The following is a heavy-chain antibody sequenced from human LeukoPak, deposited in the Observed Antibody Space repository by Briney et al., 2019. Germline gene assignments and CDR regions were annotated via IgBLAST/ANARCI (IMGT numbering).Heavy chain of an antibody. Sequence: SETLSLTCTVSGGSISSSSYYWGWIRQPPGKGLEWIGNIYYSGSTYYNPSLKSRVTISVDTSKNQFSLKLSSVTAADTAVYYCARVSFWSGSFFDYWGQGTLVTVSS. CDR3: ARVSFWSGSFFDY. D-gene: IGHD3-3*01. V-gene: IGHV4-39*01. J-gene: IGHJ4*02. CDR2: IYYSGST. CDR1: GGSISSSSYY.